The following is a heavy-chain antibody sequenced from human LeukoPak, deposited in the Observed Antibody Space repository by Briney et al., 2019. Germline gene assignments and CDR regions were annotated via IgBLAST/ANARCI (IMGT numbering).Heavy chain of an antibody. J-gene: IGHJ4*02. D-gene: IGHD4-23*01. CDR3: TRDLARMAVVGKGNY. Sequence: ASVKVSCKASGYTFTGYYMHWVRQAPGQGLEWMGWINPSSGVTNYAQDFQGRVTMTRDTSISTAYMELSRLRSDDTAVYYCTRDLARMAVVGKGNYWGQGTLATV. V-gene: IGHV1-2*02. CDR2: INPSSGVT. CDR1: GYTFTGYY.